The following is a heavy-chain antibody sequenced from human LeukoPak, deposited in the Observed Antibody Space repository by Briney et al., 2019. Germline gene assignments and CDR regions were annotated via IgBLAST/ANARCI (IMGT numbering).Heavy chain of an antibody. J-gene: IGHJ4*02. Sequence: PGGSLRLSCAASEFSFSNFAVGWVRQAPGKGLEWVSTIASGFNTYSADSVKGRFTISRDNSKNTLYLQMDSLRAEDTAIYYCARQMHSTSWYGRYYFDSWGQRTLVTVSS. D-gene: IGHD2-2*01. V-gene: IGHV3-23*01. CDR3: ARQMHSTSWYGRYYFDS. CDR1: EFSFSNFA. CDR2: IASGFNT.